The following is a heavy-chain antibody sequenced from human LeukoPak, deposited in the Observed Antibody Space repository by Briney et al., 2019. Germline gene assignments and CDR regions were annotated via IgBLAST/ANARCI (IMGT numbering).Heavy chain of an antibody. V-gene: IGHV1-69*13. Sequence: ASVKVSCTASGYTFRNFHIHWARQAPGQGLEWMGGIIPIFGTANYAQKFQGRVTITADESTSTAYMELSSLRSEDTAAYYCASLSHKGPVWGQGTLVTVSS. J-gene: IGHJ4*02. CDR1: GYTFRNFH. CDR2: IIPIFGTA. CDR3: ASLSHKGPV.